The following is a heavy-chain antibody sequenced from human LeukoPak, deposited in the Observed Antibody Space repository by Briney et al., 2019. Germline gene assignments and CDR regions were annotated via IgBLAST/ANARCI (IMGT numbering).Heavy chain of an antibody. CDR2: INPDSGDT. CDR1: GYTFTGHY. Sequence: ASVKVSCTASGYTFTGHYIHWVRQAPGEGLEWMGGINPDSGDTNYAQTFEGRVTMTRDTSINTASLDLSKLRSDDTALYYCARESIRIVGAAKVKFFDYWGQGTLLTVSS. CDR3: ARESIRIVGAAKVKFFDY. D-gene: IGHD1-26*01. V-gene: IGHV1-2*02. J-gene: IGHJ4*02.